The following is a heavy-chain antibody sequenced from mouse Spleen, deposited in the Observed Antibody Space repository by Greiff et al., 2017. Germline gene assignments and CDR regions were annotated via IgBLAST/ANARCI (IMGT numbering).Heavy chain of an antibody. CDR3: AREPFDY. CDR1: GYTFTSYY. V-gene: IGHV1S56*01. J-gene: IGHJ2*01. CDR2: IYPGNVNT. Sequence: VKLMESGPELVKPGASVRISCKASGYTFTSYYIHWVKQRPGQGLEWIGWIYPGNVNTKYNEKFKGKATLTADKSSSTAYMQLSSLTSEDSAVYFCAREPFDYWGQGTTLTVSS.